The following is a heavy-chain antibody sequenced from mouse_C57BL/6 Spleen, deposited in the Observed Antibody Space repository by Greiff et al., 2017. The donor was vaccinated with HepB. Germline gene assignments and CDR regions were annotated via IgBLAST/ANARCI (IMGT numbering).Heavy chain of an antibody. CDR3: ERWDLYAMDY. D-gene: IGHD4-1*01. CDR2: INPYNGGT. V-gene: IGHV1-19*01. J-gene: IGHJ4*01. Sequence: VQLQQSGPVLVKPGASVKMSCKASGYTFTDYYMNWVKQSHGKSLEWIGVINPYNGGTSYNQKFKGKATLTVDKSSSTAYMELNSLTSEDSAVYYCERWDLYAMDYWGQGTSVTVSS. CDR1: GYTFTDYY.